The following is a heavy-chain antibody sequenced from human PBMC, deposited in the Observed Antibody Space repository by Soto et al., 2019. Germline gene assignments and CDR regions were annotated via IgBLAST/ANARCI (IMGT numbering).Heavy chain of an antibody. V-gene: IGHV4-30-4*01. D-gene: IGHD3-22*01. CDR3: ARDRGYYDSSGPI. Sequence: SETLSLTCTVSGGSISSGDYYWSWIRQPPGKGLEWIGYIYYSGSTYYDPSLKSRVTISVDTSKNQFSLKLSSVTAADTAVYYCARDRGYYDSSGPIWGQGTMVTVSS. CDR2: IYYSGST. J-gene: IGHJ3*02. CDR1: GGSISSGDYY.